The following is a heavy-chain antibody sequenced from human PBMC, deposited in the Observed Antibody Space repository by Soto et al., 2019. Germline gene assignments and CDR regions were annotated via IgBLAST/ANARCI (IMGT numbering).Heavy chain of an antibody. V-gene: IGHV3-11*06. D-gene: IGHD3-22*01. J-gene: IGHJ4*02. CDR1: GFTFSDYY. Sequence: QVQLVESGGGLVKPGGSLRLSCAASGFTFSDYYMSWIRQAPGKGLEWVSYISSSSSYTNYADSVKGRFTISRDNAKNSLYLQMNSLRAEDTAVYYCASGIHSGYLDFDYWGQGTLVTVSS. CDR2: ISSSSSYT. CDR3: ASGIHSGYLDFDY.